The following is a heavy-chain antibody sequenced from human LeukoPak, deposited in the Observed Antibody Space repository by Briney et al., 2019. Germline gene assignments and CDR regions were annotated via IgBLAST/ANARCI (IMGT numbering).Heavy chain of an antibody. CDR3: ARGYYDILTGYYTDDAFDI. V-gene: IGHV4-30-4*01. Sequence: PSETLSLTCTVSGGSISSGDYYWSWIRQTPGKGLEWIGYIYYSGSTYYNPSLKSRVTISVDRSKNQFSLKLSSVTAADTAVYYCARGYYDILTGYYTDDAFDIWGQGTMVTVSS. D-gene: IGHD3-9*01. CDR1: GGSISSGDYY. J-gene: IGHJ3*02. CDR2: IYYSGST.